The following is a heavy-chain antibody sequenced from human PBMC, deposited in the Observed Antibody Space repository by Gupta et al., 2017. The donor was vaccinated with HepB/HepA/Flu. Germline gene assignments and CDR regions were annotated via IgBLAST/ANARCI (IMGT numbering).Heavy chain of an antibody. CDR2: IRSKAYGGTT. CDR3: TRDPYCSSTSCYNPYYFDY. Sequence: TASGFTFGDYAMSWVRQAPGKGLEWVGFIRSKAYGGTTEYAASVKGRFTISRDDSKSIAYLQMNSLKTEDTAVYYCTRDPYCSSTSCYNPYYFDYWGQGTLVTVSS. CDR1: GFTFGDYA. J-gene: IGHJ4*02. D-gene: IGHD2-2*02. V-gene: IGHV3-49*04.